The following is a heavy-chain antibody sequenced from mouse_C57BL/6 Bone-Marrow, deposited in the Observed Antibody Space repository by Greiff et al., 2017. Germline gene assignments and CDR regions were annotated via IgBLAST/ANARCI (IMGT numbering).Heavy chain of an antibody. CDR3: ASRDDY. J-gene: IGHJ3*01. V-gene: IGHV1-54*01. CDR1: GYAFTNYL. Sequence: VKLMESGAELVRPGTSVKVSCKASGYAFTNYLIEWVKQRPGQGLEWIGVINPGSGGTNYNEKFKGKATLTADKSSSTAYMQLSSLTSEDSAVYFCASRDDYWGQGTLVTVSA. CDR2: INPGSGGT.